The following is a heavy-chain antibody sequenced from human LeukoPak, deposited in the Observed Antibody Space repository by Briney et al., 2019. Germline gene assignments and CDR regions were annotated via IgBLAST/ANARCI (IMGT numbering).Heavy chain of an antibody. CDR1: GYTFTGYY. Sequence: ASVKVSCKASGYTFTGYYMHWVRQAPGQGLEWMGWINPNSGGTNYAQKFQGRVTMTRDTSISTAYMELSRLRSDDTAVYYCARVGRPEVRGVIASYYYYMDVWGKGTTVTVSS. D-gene: IGHD3-10*01. CDR3: ARVGRPEVRGVIASYYYYMDV. V-gene: IGHV1-2*02. CDR2: INPNSGGT. J-gene: IGHJ6*03.